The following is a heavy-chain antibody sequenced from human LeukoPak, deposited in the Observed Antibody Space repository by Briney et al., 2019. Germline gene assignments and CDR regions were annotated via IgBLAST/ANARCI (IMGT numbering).Heavy chain of an antibody. D-gene: IGHD2-15*01. J-gene: IGHJ6*02. CDR1: GYTFTGYY. CDR3: AVVVVAATYYYYGMDV. Sequence: ASVKVSCKASGYTFTGYYMHWVRQAPGQGLEWMGWINPNSGGTNYAQKLQGRVTMTTDTSTSTAYMELRSLRSDDTAVYYCAVVVVAATYYYYGMDVWGQGTTATVSS. V-gene: IGHV1-2*02. CDR2: INPNSGGT.